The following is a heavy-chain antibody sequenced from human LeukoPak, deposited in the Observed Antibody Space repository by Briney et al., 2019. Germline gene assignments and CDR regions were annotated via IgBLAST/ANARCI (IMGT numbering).Heavy chain of an antibody. CDR2: IYYSGST. CDR1: GFTFSSYS. V-gene: IGHV4-59*06. Sequence: LRLSCAASGFTFSSYSMNWVRQAPGKGLEWIGYIYYSGSTYYNPSLKSRVTISVDTSKNQFSLKLSSVTAADTAVYYCARVMSGVGYSYGLYFDYWGQGTLVTVSS. D-gene: IGHD5-18*01. J-gene: IGHJ4*02. CDR3: ARVMSGVGYSYGLYFDY.